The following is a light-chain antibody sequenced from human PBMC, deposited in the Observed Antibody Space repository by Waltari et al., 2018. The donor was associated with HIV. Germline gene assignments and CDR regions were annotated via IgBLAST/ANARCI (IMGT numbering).Light chain of an antibody. CDR3: QQYAASPT. CDR2: GAS. J-gene: IGKJ1*01. V-gene: IGKV3-20*01. Sequence: VLTQSPGTLSLSPGDRATLSCRASQTINSNYLAWYHQKPGQAPRLLIYGASNRATGIPGKFSGSVSGTDFTLTITSLAPEDFGFYYCQQYAASPTFGQGTTVEIQ. CDR1: QTINSNY.